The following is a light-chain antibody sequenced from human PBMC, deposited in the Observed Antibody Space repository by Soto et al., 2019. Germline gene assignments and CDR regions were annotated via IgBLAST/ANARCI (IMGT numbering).Light chain of an antibody. J-gene: IGKJ1*01. V-gene: IGKV3-15*01. CDR1: QSVSSN. Sequence: EIVMTQSPATLSVSPGERATLSCRASQSVSSNLAWYQQKPGQAPRLLIYGASTRATGIPARFSGSGSGTDFTLTISSLQSEDSAVYYCQQYNNWRTFGQGTKVDIK. CDR2: GAS. CDR3: QQYNNWRT.